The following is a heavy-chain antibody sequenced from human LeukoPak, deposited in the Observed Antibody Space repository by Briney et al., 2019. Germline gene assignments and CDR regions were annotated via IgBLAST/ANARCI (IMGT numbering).Heavy chain of an antibody. CDR1: GYTLTELS. J-gene: IGHJ5*02. CDR3: ATYYGSGKTNWFDP. Sequence: ASVKVSCKVSGYTLTELSMHWVRQAPGKGLEWMGGFDPEDGETIYAQKFQGRVTMTEDTSTDTAYMELSSLRSEDTAVHYCATYYGSGKTNWFDPWGQGTLVTVSS. CDR2: FDPEDGET. V-gene: IGHV1-24*01. D-gene: IGHD3-10*01.